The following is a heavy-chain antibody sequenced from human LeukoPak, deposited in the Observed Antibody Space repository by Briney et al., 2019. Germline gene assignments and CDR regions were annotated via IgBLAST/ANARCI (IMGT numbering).Heavy chain of an antibody. CDR3: AKDIYMAAAGLMSDY. V-gene: IGHV3-43*02. D-gene: IGHD6-13*01. CDR2: ISGDGGST. Sequence: PGGSLRLSCAASGFTFDDYAMHWVRQAPGKGLEWVSLISGDGGSTYYADSVKGRFTISRDNSKNSLYLQMNSLRTEDTALYYCAKDIYMAAAGLMSDYWGQGTLVTVSP. CDR1: GFTFDDYA. J-gene: IGHJ4*02.